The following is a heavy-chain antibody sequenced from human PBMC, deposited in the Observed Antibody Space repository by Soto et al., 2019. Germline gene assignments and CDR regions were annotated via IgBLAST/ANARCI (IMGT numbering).Heavy chain of an antibody. J-gene: IGHJ4*02. Sequence: QVQLQESGPGLVKPSQTLSLTCTVSGGSISSGDYYWSWIRQPPGKGLEWIGYIYYSGSTYYNPSLKSRVTISVDTSKNQFSLKLSYVTAADTAVYYCARAGYCSGGSCYPLVGFWGQGTLVTVSS. D-gene: IGHD2-15*01. CDR3: ARAGYCSGGSCYPLVGF. CDR2: IYYSGST. CDR1: GGSISSGDYY. V-gene: IGHV4-30-4*01.